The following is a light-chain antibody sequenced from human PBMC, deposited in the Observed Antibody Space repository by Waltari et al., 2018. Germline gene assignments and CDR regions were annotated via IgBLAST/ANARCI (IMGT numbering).Light chain of an antibody. CDR3: QQYNNWLWT. CDR2: GAS. V-gene: IGKV3-15*01. CDR1: QSVSSN. Sequence: EIVMTQSPATLSVSPGERATLSCRASQSVSSNLAWNQQKPGQAPRLLIYGASTRATGIPARFSGSGSGTEFTLTISSLQSEDFAVYYCQQYNNWLWTFGQGTKAEIK. J-gene: IGKJ1*01.